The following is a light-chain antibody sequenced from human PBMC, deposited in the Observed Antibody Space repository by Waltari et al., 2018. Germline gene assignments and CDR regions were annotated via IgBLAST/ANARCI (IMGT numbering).Light chain of an antibody. CDR3: QQYNNWPPMYT. Sequence: EIVMTQSPATLSVSPGERATLSCRASQSVSSNLAWYQRKPGQAPRLLIYGASTRATGSPARFSGSGSGTDFTLTISSLQSEDFAVYYCQQYNNWPPMYTFGQGTKLEIK. V-gene: IGKV3-15*01. CDR2: GAS. J-gene: IGKJ2*01. CDR1: QSVSSN.